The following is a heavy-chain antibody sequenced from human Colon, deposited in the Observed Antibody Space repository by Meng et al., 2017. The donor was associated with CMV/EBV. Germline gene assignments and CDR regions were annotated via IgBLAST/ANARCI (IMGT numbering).Heavy chain of an antibody. Sequence: QVRLVQSGAEVTKPGSSVKVSCKTSVDIISRQTVSWVRQAPGQGLEWMGKIAPIFGTIKYAEKFQGRVTITADHPTSTVYMELISLRSDDTAVYYCARDWAWTHDYWGQGTLVNVSS. J-gene: IGHJ4*02. CDR2: IAPIFGTI. CDR3: ARDWAWTHDY. CDR1: VDIISRQT. V-gene: IGHV1-69*15. D-gene: IGHD1-1*01.